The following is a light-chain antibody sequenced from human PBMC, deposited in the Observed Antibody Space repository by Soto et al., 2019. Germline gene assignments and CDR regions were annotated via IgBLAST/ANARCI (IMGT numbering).Light chain of an antibody. V-gene: IGKV1-5*01. Sequence: DIQMTQSPSTVSASVGDRVTITCRASQSISTWLAWYQQKPGKAPKLLIYDASSLESGVPSRFSGSGSGTEFTLTISSLQPDDFATYYCQQYNSYPYTFGQGTKLEI. CDR3: QQYNSYPYT. J-gene: IGKJ2*01. CDR2: DAS. CDR1: QSISTW.